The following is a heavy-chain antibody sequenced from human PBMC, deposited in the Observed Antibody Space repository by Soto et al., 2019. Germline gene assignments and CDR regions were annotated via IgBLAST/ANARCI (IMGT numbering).Heavy chain of an antibody. V-gene: IGHV1-3*01. J-gene: IGHJ4*02. Sequence: ASVKVSCKASGYTFTDYAIHWVRQAPGQGLEWMGWINVGNGNTGYSRKFQGRVTNVRDMSASTAYIEVTSLTSEDTAIYYCAREGAHYTPLAHWGQGPLVTVSS. CDR2: INVGNGNT. D-gene: IGHD2-15*01. CDR1: GYTFTDYA. CDR3: AREGAHYTPLAH.